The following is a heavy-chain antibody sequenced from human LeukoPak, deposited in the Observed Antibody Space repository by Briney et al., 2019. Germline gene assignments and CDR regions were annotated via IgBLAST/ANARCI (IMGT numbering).Heavy chain of an antibody. D-gene: IGHD6-13*01. Sequence: SETLSLTCAVYGGSFSGYYWSWIRQPPGKGLEWIGEINHSGSTNYNPSLKSRVTISVDTSKNQFSLKLSSVTAADTAVYYCARHLGYSSSWYYYYYYYMDVWGKGTTVTISS. J-gene: IGHJ6*03. V-gene: IGHV4-34*01. CDR1: GGSFSGYY. CDR2: INHSGST. CDR3: ARHLGYSSSWYYYYYYYMDV.